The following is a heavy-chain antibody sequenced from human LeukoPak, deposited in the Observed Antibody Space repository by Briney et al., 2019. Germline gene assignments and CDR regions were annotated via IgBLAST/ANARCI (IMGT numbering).Heavy chain of an antibody. J-gene: IGHJ5*02. Sequence: PSETLSLTCAVYGGSFSSYYWSWIRQPPGKGLEWIGYIYYSGSTYYNPSLKSRVTISVDTSKNQFSLKLSSVTAADTAVYYCARSLSKLWFDPWGQGTLVTVSS. D-gene: IGHD3-16*01. CDR2: IYYSGST. CDR3: ARSLSKLWFDP. CDR1: GGSFSSYY. V-gene: IGHV4-59*12.